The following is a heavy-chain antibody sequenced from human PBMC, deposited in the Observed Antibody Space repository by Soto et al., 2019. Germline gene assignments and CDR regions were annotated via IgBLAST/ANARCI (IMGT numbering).Heavy chain of an antibody. D-gene: IGHD1-26*01. Sequence: EVQLVESGGGLVKPGGSLRLSCAASGFTFSSYSMNWVRQAPGKGLEWVSSISSSSSYIYYADSVKGRFTISRDNAKNSLYLQMNSLRAEDTAVYYCXXXXEGGGQRPYYYYGMDVWGQGTTVXVXS. J-gene: IGHJ6*02. CDR1: GFTFSSYS. V-gene: IGHV3-21*01. CDR2: ISSSSSYI. CDR3: XXXXEGGGQRPYYYYGMDV.